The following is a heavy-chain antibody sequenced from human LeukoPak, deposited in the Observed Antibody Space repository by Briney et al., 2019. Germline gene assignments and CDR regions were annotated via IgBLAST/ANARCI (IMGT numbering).Heavy chain of an antibody. D-gene: IGHD3-22*01. Sequence: SETLSLTCAVYGGSFSGYYWSWIRQPPGKGLEWIGEINHSGSTNYNPSLKSRVTISVDTSKNQFSLKLSSVTAADTAVYYCARGPHYDGSGNDYWGQGTLVTVSS. V-gene: IGHV4-34*01. CDR2: INHSGST. CDR3: ARGPHYDGSGNDY. CDR1: GGSFSGYY. J-gene: IGHJ4*02.